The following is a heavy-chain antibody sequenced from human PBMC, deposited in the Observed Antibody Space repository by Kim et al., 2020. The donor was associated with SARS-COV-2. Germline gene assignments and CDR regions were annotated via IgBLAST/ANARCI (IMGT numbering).Heavy chain of an antibody. V-gene: IGHV3-20*04. CDR3: ATDYGDYVRGAYYGMDV. J-gene: IGHJ6*02. Sequence: GGSLRLSCAASGFTFDDYGMSWVRQAPGKGLEWVSGINWNGGSTGYADSVKGRFTISRDNAKNSLYLQMNSLRAEDTALYYCATDYGDYVRGAYYGMDVWGQGTTVTVSS. CDR2: INWNGGST. D-gene: IGHD4-17*01. CDR1: GFTFDDYG.